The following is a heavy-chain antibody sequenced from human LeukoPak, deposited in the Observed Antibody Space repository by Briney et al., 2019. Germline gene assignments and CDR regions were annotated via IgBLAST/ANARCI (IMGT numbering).Heavy chain of an antibody. CDR2: ISAYNGNT. CDR1: GYTFTSYG. CDR3: ARDWAYYYDSSGYVDY. V-gene: IGHV1-18*01. D-gene: IGHD3-22*01. Sequence: ASVKVSCKASGYTFTSYGISWVRQAPGQGLEWMGWISAYNGNTNYAQKLQGRVTMTTDTSTSTAYMELRSLRSDDTAVYYCARDWAYYYDSSGYVDYWGQGTLVTVSS. J-gene: IGHJ4*02.